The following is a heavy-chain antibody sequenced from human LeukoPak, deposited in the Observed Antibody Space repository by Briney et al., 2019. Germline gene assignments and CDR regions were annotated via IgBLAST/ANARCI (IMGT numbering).Heavy chain of an antibody. J-gene: IGHJ4*02. D-gene: IGHD6-19*01. CDR1: GFTFSSYA. Sequence: GGSLRLSCAASGFTFSSYAMSWVRQAPGKGLEWVSAISGSGGSTYYADSVKGRFTISRDNSKNTLYLLMNSLRAEDTAVYYCAKAPTGYSSGWYLAFDYWGQGTLVTVSS. V-gene: IGHV3-23*01. CDR3: AKAPTGYSSGWYLAFDY. CDR2: ISGSGGST.